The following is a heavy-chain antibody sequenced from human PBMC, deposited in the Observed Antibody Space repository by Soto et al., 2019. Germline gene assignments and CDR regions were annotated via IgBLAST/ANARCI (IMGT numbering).Heavy chain of an antibody. V-gene: IGHV6-1*01. CDR2: TYYRSKWYS. J-gene: IGHJ4*02. Sequence: PSQTLSLTCAISGDSVSDNSAAWNWIRQSPSRGLEWLGRTYYRSKWYSDYAVSLQSRITINADTSRNQFSLQLNSVTPVDTAVYYCARDGYSSSYDFDYWGQGTLVTVSS. CDR1: GDSVSDNSAA. D-gene: IGHD6-6*01. CDR3: ARDGYSSSYDFDY.